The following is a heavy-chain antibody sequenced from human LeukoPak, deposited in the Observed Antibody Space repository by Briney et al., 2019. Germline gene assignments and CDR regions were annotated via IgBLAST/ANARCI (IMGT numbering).Heavy chain of an antibody. CDR3: ARGAYGDI. CDR1: GYTLTSYG. J-gene: IGHJ4*02. Sequence: ASVNVSCKAFGYTLTSYGFNWMRQAPGQGLEWMGWISTQSGDTNYAQKVQGRLTLTADRSTNTAYMELRSLRSDDTAVYYCARGAYGDIWGQGTMVTVSS. D-gene: IGHD3-9*01. V-gene: IGHV1-18*01. CDR2: ISTQSGDT.